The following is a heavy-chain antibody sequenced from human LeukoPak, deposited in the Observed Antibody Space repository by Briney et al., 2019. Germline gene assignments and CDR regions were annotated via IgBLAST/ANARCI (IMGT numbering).Heavy chain of an antibody. CDR2: IRSKANSYAT. J-gene: IGHJ6*02. V-gene: IGHV3-73*01. CDR1: GFTFSGSA. CDR3: TSPVVVAATPISYYYYGMDV. D-gene: IGHD2-15*01. Sequence: GGSLRLSCAASGFTFSGSAMHWVRQASGKGLEWVGRIRSKANSYATAYAASVKGRFTTSRDDSKNTAYLQMNSLKTEDTAVYYCTSPVVVAATPISYYYYGMDVWGQGTTVTVSS.